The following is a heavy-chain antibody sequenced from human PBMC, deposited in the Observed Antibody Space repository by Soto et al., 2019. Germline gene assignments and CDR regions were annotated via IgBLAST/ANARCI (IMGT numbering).Heavy chain of an antibody. CDR1: GGTFSSYA. CDR2: IIPIFGTA. J-gene: IGHJ5*02. CDR3: ARRFLAAADNWFDP. D-gene: IGHD2-15*01. V-gene: IGHV1-69*06. Sequence: SVKVSCKASGGTFSSYAISWVRQAPGQGLEWMGGIIPIFGTANYAQKFQGRVTITADKSTSTAYMELSSLRSEDTAVYYCARRFLAAADNWFDPWGQGTLVTVSS.